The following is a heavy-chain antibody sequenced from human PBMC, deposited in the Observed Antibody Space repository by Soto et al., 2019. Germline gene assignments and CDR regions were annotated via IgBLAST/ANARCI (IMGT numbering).Heavy chain of an antibody. J-gene: IGHJ4*02. CDR1: GFSLTTSGVG. Sequence: QITLNESGPTQVKPRQTLTLTCTFSGFSLTTSGVGVGWIRQSPGKAPEGLPLIYWDDDKRYSPSLKSRLTITKDTSKNQVVLTMADLDPADTATYYCAHRVLRTVFGLVTTTAIYFDFWGQGTPVAVSS. CDR2: IYWDDDK. D-gene: IGHD3-3*01. CDR3: AHRVLRTVFGLVTTTAIYFDF. V-gene: IGHV2-5*02.